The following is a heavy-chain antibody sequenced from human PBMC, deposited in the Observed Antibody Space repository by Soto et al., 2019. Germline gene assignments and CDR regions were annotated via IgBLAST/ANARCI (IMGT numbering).Heavy chain of an antibody. Sequence: QVQLQESGPRLVKPSQTLSLYCAVSGGSIISASYSWNWIRQSPCRGLEWIGHIYHSGSTYYNPSIKRRVSLSVDTSNNLVALKLTSVTAADTAVYFCAREDAARIGRGFDAWGQGSLVTVSS. CDR2: IYHSGST. V-gene: IGHV4-31*11. CDR3: AREDAARIGRGFDA. CDR1: GGSIISASYS. D-gene: IGHD6-6*01. J-gene: IGHJ5*02.